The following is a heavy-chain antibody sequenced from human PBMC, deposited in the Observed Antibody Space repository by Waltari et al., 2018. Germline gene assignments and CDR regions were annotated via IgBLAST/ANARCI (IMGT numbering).Heavy chain of an antibody. CDR3: ARVGDFWSGYPLDY. D-gene: IGHD3-3*01. CDR2: INHSGST. CDR1: VGSFRGYY. V-gene: IGHV4-34*01. Sequence: QVQLQQWGAGLLKPSETLSLTCAVYVGSFRGYYWRCLRQPPGKGLEWIGEINHSGSTNYNPSLKSRVTISVDTSKNQFSLKLSSVTAADTAVYYCARVGDFWSGYPLDYWGQGTLVTVSS. J-gene: IGHJ4*02.